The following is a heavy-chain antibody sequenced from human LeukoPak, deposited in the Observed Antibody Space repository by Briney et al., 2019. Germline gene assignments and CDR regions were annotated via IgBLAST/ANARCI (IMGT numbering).Heavy chain of an antibody. V-gene: IGHV3-74*01. CDR1: GFTFSSYW. Sequence: GGSLRLSCAASGFTFSSYWMHWVRQAPGKGLVWVSRINSDGSSTSYADSVKGRFTISRDNAKNSLYLQMNSLRAEDTAVYYCAREAGGWYGSDYWGQGTLVTVSS. CDR2: INSDGSST. CDR3: AREAGGWYGSDY. D-gene: IGHD6-19*01. J-gene: IGHJ4*02.